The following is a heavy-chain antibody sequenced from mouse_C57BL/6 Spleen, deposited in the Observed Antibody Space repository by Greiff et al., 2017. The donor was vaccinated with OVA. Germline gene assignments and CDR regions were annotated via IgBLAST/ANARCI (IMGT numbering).Heavy chain of an antibody. CDR2: INYDGSST. CDR3: ARDQPDWSFDV. V-gene: IGHV5-16*01. CDR1: GFTFSDYY. D-gene: IGHD6-1*01. J-gene: IGHJ1*03. Sequence: EVKLMESEGGLVQPGSSMKLSCTASGFTFSDYYMAWVRQVPEKGLEWVANINYDGSSTYYLDSLKSRFIISRDNAKNILYLQMSSMTSVATATYYCARDQPDWSFDVCGTLTTVPVSS.